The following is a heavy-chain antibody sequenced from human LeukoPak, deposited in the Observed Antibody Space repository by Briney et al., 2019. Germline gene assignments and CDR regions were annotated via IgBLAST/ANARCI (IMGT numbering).Heavy chain of an antibody. CDR3: ASFPRGNLGLIILDY. Sequence: GGSLRLSCAASGFTFSSYAMTWVRQAPGKGLEWVSGIRGSGDNTNYADSVKGRFTISRDNAKNTLYLQVNSLRAEDTAVYYCASFPRGNLGLIILDYWGQGTLVTVSS. CDR2: IRGSGDNT. V-gene: IGHV3-23*01. J-gene: IGHJ4*02. D-gene: IGHD3-16*02. CDR1: GFTFSSYA.